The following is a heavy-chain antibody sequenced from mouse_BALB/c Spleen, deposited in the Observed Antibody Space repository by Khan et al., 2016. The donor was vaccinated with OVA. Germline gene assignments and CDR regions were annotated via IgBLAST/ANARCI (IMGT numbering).Heavy chain of an antibody. V-gene: IGHV1S41*01. J-gene: IGHJ4*01. CDR2: IGPGSSNT. CDR1: GYTFTSYW. CDR3: ERGTYNGRSCYAMDY. D-gene: IGHD1-1*01. Sequence: DLVKPGTSVKLYCKASGYTFTSYWINWRKQRPGQGLEGIGRIGPGSSNTYYNEMFKGKAALTVDTSSGTAYIQRSSLTSEDSAVDVCERGTYNGRSCYAMDYWGQGTSVTVSS.